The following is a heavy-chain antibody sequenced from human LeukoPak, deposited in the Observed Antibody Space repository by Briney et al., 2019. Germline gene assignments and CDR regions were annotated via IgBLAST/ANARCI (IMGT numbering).Heavy chain of an antibody. Sequence: SETLSLTCTVSGGSISSYYWSWIRQPAGKGLEWIGYIYYSGSTNYNPSLKSRVTISVDTSKNQFSLKLSSVTAADTAVYYCARHYGYDSSGYPDYWGQGTLVTVSS. CDR2: IYYSGST. CDR1: GGSISSYY. CDR3: ARHYGYDSSGYPDY. J-gene: IGHJ4*02. D-gene: IGHD3-22*01. V-gene: IGHV4-59*08.